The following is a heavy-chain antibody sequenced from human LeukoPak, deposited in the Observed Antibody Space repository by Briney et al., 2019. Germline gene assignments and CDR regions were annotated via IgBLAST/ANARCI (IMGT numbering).Heavy chain of an antibody. Sequence: GGSLRLSCAASGFTFRTYWMSWVRQAPGKGLEWVANIKHDGSEKNYVDSVKGRFTVSRDNAKNSLYLQINSLRADDTAVYYCARYQVAIDYWGQGTLVTVSA. CDR2: IKHDGSEK. V-gene: IGHV3-7*03. CDR1: GFTFRTYW. CDR3: ARYQVAIDY. D-gene: IGHD2-2*01. J-gene: IGHJ4*02.